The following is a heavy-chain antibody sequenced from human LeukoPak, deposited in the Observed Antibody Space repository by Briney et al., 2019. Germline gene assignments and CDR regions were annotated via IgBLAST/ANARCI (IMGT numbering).Heavy chain of an antibody. CDR2: ITTTSSPT. Sequence: GGSLRLSCAASGFTFSSYNMIWVRQAPGKGLEWISYITTTSSPTYYADSVKGRLTISRDNAKNSLYLQMNTLRADDTAVYFCTRDSSGWYHGNWYFDLWGRGTLVTVSS. CDR1: GFTFSSYN. J-gene: IGHJ2*01. V-gene: IGHV3-48*01. D-gene: IGHD6-19*01. CDR3: TRDSSGWYHGNWYFDL.